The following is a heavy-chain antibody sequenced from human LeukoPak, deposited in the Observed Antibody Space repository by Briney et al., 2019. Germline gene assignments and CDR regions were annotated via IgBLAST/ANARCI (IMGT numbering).Heavy chain of an antibody. D-gene: IGHD4-17*01. V-gene: IGHV3-15*01. J-gene: IGHJ6*02. CDR2: IKSKTDGGTT. CDR1: GFTFSNAW. Sequence: PGGSLRLFCAASGFTFSNAWMSWVRQAPGKGLEWVGRIKSKTDGGTTDYAAPVKGRFTISRDDSKNTLYLQMNSLKTEDTAVYYCTLDDGDYPVYGMDVWGQGTTVTVSS. CDR3: TLDDGDYPVYGMDV.